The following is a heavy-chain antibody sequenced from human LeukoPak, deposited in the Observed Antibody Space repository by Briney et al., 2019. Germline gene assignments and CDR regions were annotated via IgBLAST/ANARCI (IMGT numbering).Heavy chain of an antibody. J-gene: IGHJ6*02. Sequence: GGSLRLSCAASGFTFSSYGMPWVRQAPGKGLEWVAVIWYDGSNKYYADSVKGRFTISRDNSKNTLYLQMNSLRAEDTAVYYCARGNAARLYYYYGMDVWGQGTTVTASS. CDR3: ARGNAARLYYYYGMDV. V-gene: IGHV3-33*01. CDR2: IWYDGSNK. CDR1: GFTFSSYG. D-gene: IGHD6-6*01.